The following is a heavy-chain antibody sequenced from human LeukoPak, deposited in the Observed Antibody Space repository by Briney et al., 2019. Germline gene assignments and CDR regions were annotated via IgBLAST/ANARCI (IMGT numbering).Heavy chain of an antibody. CDR2: IRYDGSNK. J-gene: IGHJ4*02. D-gene: IGHD2-2*01. Sequence: GGSLRLSCAASGFTFSSYGMHWVRQAPGKGLEWVAFIRYDGSNKYYADSVKGRFTISRDNSKNTLYLQMNSLRAEDTAVYYCAKDAQSSTSPYYFDYWGQGSLVTVSS. CDR3: AKDAQSSTSPYYFDY. CDR1: GFTFSSYG. V-gene: IGHV3-30*02.